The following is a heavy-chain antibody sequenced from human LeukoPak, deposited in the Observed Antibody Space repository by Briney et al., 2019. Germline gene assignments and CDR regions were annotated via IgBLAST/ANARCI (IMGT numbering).Heavy chain of an antibody. J-gene: IGHJ4*02. CDR1: GFTFSSYW. V-gene: IGHV3-74*01. D-gene: IGHD1-7*01. CDR3: ATGNYNRPFDY. Sequence: AGGSLRLSCAASGFTFSSYWMHWVRQAPGKGLVWVSRINSDGSSTSYADSVKGRFTISRDNTKNTLYLQLNSLRAEDTAVYYCATGNYNRPFDYWGQGTLVTVSS. CDR2: INSDGSST.